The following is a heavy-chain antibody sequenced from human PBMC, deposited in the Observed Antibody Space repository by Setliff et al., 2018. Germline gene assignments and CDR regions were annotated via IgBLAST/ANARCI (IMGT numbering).Heavy chain of an antibody. CDR1: GGSFSGYR. CDR3: ARTTGSTHNWLDP. J-gene: IGHJ5*02. D-gene: IGHD1-1*01. CDR2: INHSGST. Sequence: SETLSLTCVVYGGSFSGYRWSWIRQPPGKGLEWIGEINHSGSTNYNPSLKSRVSISVEKSKNQFSLKLTSVTAADTAVYYCARTTGSTHNWLDPWGPGTLVTVSS. V-gene: IGHV4-34*01.